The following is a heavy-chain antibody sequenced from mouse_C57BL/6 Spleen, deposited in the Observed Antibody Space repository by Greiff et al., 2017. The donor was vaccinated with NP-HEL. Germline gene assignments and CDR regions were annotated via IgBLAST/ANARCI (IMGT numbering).Heavy chain of an antibody. CDR1: GYTFTSYC. J-gene: IGHJ1*03. Sequence: VQLQQPGAELVKPGASVKLSCKASGYTFTSYCMHWVKQRPGQGLEWIGMIHPNSGSTNYNEKFKSKATLTVDKSSSTAYMQLSSLTSEDSAVYYCARLGGNWYFDVWGTGTTVTVSS. V-gene: IGHV1-64*01. CDR2: IHPNSGST. CDR3: ARLGGNWYFDV.